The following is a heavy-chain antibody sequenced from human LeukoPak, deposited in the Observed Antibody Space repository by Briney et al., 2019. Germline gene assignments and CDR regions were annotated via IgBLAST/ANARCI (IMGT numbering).Heavy chain of an antibody. V-gene: IGHV3-13*01. J-gene: IGHJ3*02. CDR3: ARGGLWFGELLGAFDI. Sequence: GGSLRLSCAVSGFIFSRYDMHWVRQVPGKGLEWVSAIGTAGDTYYPGSVKGRFTISRENAKNSLYLQMNSLRAGDTAVYYCARGGLWFGELLGAFDIWGQGTMVTVSS. D-gene: IGHD3-10*01. CDR1: GFIFSRYD. CDR2: IGTAGDT.